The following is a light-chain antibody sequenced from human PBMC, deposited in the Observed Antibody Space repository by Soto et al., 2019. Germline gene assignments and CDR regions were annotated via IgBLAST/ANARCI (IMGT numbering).Light chain of an antibody. CDR1: QALSNY. CDR2: SAS. Sequence: DIQLTQSPSFLSASVGDTVTITCRASQALSNYLAWYQQKPGKAPDILIYSASTLRSGVPSRFSGSGSETEFTLTIRALQPEDFATYFCQQLSRYPLTFGGGTKVEI. J-gene: IGKJ4*01. CDR3: QQLSRYPLT. V-gene: IGKV1-9*01.